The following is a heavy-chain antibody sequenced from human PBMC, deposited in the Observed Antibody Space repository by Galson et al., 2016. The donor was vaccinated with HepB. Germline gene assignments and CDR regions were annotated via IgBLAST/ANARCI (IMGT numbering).Heavy chain of an antibody. D-gene: IGHD2/OR15-2a*01. J-gene: IGHJ5*02. V-gene: IGHV3-43*02. CDR2: ISGDGRNT. CDR3: GILYGGFDP. CDR1: GLPSNNYA. Sequence: SLRLSCAASGLPSNNYAMHWVRQAPGKGLECVSLISGDGRNTYYADSVKGRFSISRDNSKKSLYLEMNSLRTEDTAFYYCGILYGGFDPRGQGTLVTVSS.